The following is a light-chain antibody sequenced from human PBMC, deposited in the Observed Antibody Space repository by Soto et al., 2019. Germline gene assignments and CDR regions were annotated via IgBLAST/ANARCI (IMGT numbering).Light chain of an antibody. CDR3: QQYGRSPIT. CDR1: QSVTSSF. Sequence: EIVLTQSPGTLSLSPGERATLSCRASQSVTSSFLAWLQQKPGQAPRLLISDTSKGATGIPARFSGSGSGADFTLTISRLEPEEFAVYYCQQYGRSPITFGQGTRLEIK. J-gene: IGKJ5*01. CDR2: DTS. V-gene: IGKV3-20*01.